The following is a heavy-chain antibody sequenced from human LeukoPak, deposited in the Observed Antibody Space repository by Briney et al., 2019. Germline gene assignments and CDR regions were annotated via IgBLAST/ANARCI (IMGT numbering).Heavy chain of an antibody. CDR3: AKDSYGDYGYWYFDL. D-gene: IGHD4-17*01. J-gene: IGHJ2*01. CDR1: GFTFSSYA. Sequence: PGGSLRLSCAASGFTFSSYAMSWVRQAPGKGLKWVSAISGSGGSTYYADSVKGRFTISRDNSKNTLYLQMNSLRAEDTAVYYCAKDSYGDYGYWYFDLWGRGTLVTVSS. V-gene: IGHV3-23*01. CDR2: ISGSGGST.